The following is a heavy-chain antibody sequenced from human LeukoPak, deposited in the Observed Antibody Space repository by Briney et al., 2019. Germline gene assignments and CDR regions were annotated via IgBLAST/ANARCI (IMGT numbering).Heavy chain of an antibody. V-gene: IGHV1-18*01. J-gene: IGHJ5*02. CDR1: GYTFTNYG. Sequence: ASVKVSCKASGYTFTNYGITWVRQAPGQGLEWMGWISAYNGNTNYAQKLQGRVTMTTDTFTSTAYMELRSLRSDDTAVYYCARDGSGSYYVHWFDPWGQGTLVTVSS. CDR3: ARDGSGSYYVHWFDP. CDR2: ISAYNGNT. D-gene: IGHD1-26*01.